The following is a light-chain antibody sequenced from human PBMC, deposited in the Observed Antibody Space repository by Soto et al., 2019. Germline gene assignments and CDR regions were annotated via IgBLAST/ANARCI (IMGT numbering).Light chain of an antibody. V-gene: IGLV4-69*01. J-gene: IGLJ2*01. CDR1: SGHNSYV. Sequence: QSALTQSPSASASLGASVKPTCTLSSGHNSYVIAWHQQQPEKGPRYLMKVNSAGSHSKGDGIPDRFSGSSSGAERYLTISSLQSEDEADYYCQTWATGIVVFGGGTKVTVL. CDR3: QTWATGIVV. CDR2: VNSAGSH.